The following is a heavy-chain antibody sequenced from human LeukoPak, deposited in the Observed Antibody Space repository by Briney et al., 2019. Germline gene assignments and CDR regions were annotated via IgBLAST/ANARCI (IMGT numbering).Heavy chain of an antibody. CDR1: GGSISSYY. Sequence: SETLSLTCTVSGGSISSYYWSWIRQPPGKGLEWIGYIYYSGSTNYNPSLKSRVTISVDTSKNQFSLKLSSVTAADTAVYYCARGVAPSIAAAGTILSFDYWGQGTLVTVSS. V-gene: IGHV4-59*08. CDR3: ARGVAPSIAAAGTILSFDY. J-gene: IGHJ4*02. CDR2: IYYSGST. D-gene: IGHD6-13*01.